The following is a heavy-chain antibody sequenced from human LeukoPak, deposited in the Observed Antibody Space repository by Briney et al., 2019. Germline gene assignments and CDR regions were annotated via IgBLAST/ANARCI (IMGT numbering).Heavy chain of an antibody. CDR3: ASSLYYDYVWGSYLRHFDY. V-gene: IGHV3-74*01. CDR1: GFTFSSYW. CDR2: INSDGSST. D-gene: IGHD3-16*02. Sequence: GGSLRLSCAASGFTFSSYWMHWVRHAPGKGLVWVSRINSDGSSTSYADSVKGRFTISRDNAKNTLYLQMNSLRAEDTAVYYCASSLYYDYVWGSYLRHFDYWGQGTLVTVSS. J-gene: IGHJ4*02.